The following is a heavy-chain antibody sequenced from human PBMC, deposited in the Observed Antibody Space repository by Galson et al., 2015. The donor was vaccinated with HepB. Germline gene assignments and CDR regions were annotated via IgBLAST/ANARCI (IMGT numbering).Heavy chain of an antibody. CDR1: GFTFYVYT. CDR2: VRGSGTGT. Sequence: SLRLSCAASGFTFYVYTMNWVRQAPGKGLEWVSAVRGSGTGTFYADSVRGRFTISRDDSKNTVTLQLNNLRVEDKAIYYCAKDSGFGGEDYWGQGILVTVSS. D-gene: IGHD3-16*01. CDR3: AKDSGFGGEDY. V-gene: IGHV3-23*01. J-gene: IGHJ4*02.